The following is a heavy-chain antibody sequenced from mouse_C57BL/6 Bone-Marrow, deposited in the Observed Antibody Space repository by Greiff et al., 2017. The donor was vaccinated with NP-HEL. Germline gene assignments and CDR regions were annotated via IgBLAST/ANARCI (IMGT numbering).Heavy chain of an antibody. CDR1: GYTFTSYG. CDR2: IYPRSGNT. D-gene: IGHD4-1*02. CDR3: ARTPSTAFYCDY. J-gene: IGHJ2*01. V-gene: IGHV1-81*01. Sequence: VHLVESGAELARPGASVKLSCKASGYTFTSYGISWVKQRTGQGLEWIGEIYPRSGNTYYNEKFKGKATLTADKSSSTSYMELTSLTSEDSAVYFCARTPSTAFYCDYWGQGTTLTVSS.